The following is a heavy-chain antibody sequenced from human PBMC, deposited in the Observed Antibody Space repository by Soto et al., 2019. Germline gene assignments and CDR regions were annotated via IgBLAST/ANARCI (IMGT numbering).Heavy chain of an antibody. J-gene: IGHJ5*02. Sequence: SETLSLTCAVFGGSFSGYYWSWIRQPPGKGLEWIGEINHSGSTNYNPSLKSRVTISVDTAKNQFSLKLSSVTAADTAVYYCARGRRIAAAGTGGLNWFDPWGQGTLVTVSS. CDR2: INHSGST. CDR3: ARGRRIAAAGTGGLNWFDP. CDR1: GGSFSGYY. V-gene: IGHV4-34*01. D-gene: IGHD6-13*01.